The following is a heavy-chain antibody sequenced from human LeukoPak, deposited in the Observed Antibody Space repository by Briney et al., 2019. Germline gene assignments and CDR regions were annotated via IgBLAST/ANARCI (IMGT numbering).Heavy chain of an antibody. CDR3: ARHSFVAVDY. J-gene: IGHJ4*02. Sequence: PSETLSLTCTVSGGSISSHYWSWIRQPPGKGLEWIGYIYYSGSTNYNPSLKSRVTISVDTSKNQFSLKLSSVTAADTAVYYCARHSFVAVDYWGQGTLVTVSS. CDR2: IYYSGST. D-gene: IGHD6-19*01. V-gene: IGHV4-59*08. CDR1: GGSISSHY.